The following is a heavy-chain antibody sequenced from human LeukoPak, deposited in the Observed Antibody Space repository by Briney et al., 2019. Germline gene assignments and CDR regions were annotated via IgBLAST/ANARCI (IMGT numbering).Heavy chain of an antibody. CDR2: ISSSSSHI. CDR1: GFSFSSYS. Sequence: PGGSLRLSCAASGFSFSSYSINWVRQAPGKGLEWVSSISSSSSHIYYADSVKGRFTISRDNVKNSLYLQMNGLRAEDTAVYFCARDPGYSSSSNYYFDFWGRGTLVTVSS. CDR3: ARDPGYSSSSNYYFDF. J-gene: IGHJ4*02. D-gene: IGHD6-6*01. V-gene: IGHV3-21*01.